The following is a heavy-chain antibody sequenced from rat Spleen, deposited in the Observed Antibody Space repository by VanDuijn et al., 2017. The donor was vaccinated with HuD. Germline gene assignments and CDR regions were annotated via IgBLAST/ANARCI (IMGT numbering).Heavy chain of an antibody. D-gene: IGHD1-6*01. CDR2: IIYDGSRT. V-gene: IGHV5S10*01. Sequence: EVQLVESGGGLVQPGRSLKLSCAASGFTFSDYNMAWVRQAPKKGLEWVATIIYDGSRTYYRDSVKGRFTISRDNAKSTLYLQMDSMRSEDTATYYCATRDTTDYWDVMDAWGQGASVTVSS. CDR3: ATRDTTDYWDVMDA. CDR1: GFTFSDYN. J-gene: IGHJ4*01.